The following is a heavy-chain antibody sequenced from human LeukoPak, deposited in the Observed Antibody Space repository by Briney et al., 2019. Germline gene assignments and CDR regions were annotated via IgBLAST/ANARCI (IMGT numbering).Heavy chain of an antibody. J-gene: IGHJ5*02. V-gene: IGHV1-18*01. CDR3: ARDRTYGSGILAWFDP. CDR1: GYSFISYG. Sequence: ASVKVSCKTSGYSFISYGITWVRQAPGQGLEWMGWISVYNDKTNYTKKFQGRVTMTTDTSTSTAYMDLRRLRPDGTAVYYCARDRTYGSGILAWFDPWGQGTLVTVSS. D-gene: IGHD3-10*01. CDR2: ISVYNDKT.